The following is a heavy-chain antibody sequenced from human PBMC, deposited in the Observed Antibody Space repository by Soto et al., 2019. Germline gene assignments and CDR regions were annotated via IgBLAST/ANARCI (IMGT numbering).Heavy chain of an antibody. J-gene: IGHJ4*02. CDR2: INSGGST. CDR1: GFTVSSNY. CDR3: AGIRGGVIVDY. V-gene: IGHV3-66*01. Sequence: EVQLVESGGGLVQPGGSLRLSCAASGFTVSSNYMSWVRQAPGKGLEWVPVINSGGSTYYADSVKGRFTISRGNSKNTLYLQMNSVRAEGTAVYYWAGIRGGVIVDYWGQGTMVTVSS. D-gene: IGHD3-16*02.